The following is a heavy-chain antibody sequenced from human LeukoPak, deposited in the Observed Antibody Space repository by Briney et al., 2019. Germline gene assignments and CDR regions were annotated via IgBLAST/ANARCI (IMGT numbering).Heavy chain of an antibody. Sequence: PSESLSLTCTVSGGSISSSSYYWGWLREPPGKGLEWFGSIYYSGCTYYTLTIKTRVTITVDRSKTQFPLKLISVTAADTSVYYCARPAPRYYYGAGSYSFDYWGQGTLVTVSS. CDR3: ARPAPRYYYGAGSYSFDY. CDR2: IYYSGCT. J-gene: IGHJ4*02. D-gene: IGHD3-10*01. CDR1: GGSISSSSYY. V-gene: IGHV4-39*01.